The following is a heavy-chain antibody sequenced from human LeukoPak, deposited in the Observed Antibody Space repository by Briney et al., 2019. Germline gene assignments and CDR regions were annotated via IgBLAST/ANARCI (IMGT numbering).Heavy chain of an antibody. D-gene: IGHD3-3*01. J-gene: IGHJ3*02. CDR3: ARERGGFGVVMKGAFDI. CDR2: INHSGST. CDR1: GGSFSGYY. Sequence: SETLSLTCAVYGGSFSGYYWSWIRQPPGKGLEWIGEINHSGSTNYNPSLKSRVTISVDTSKNQFSLKLSSVTAADTAVYYCARERGGFGVVMKGAFDIWGQGTMVTVSS. V-gene: IGHV4-34*01.